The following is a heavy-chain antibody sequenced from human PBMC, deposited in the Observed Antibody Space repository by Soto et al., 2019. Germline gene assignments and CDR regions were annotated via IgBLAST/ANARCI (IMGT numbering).Heavy chain of an antibody. J-gene: IGHJ6*02. CDR3: ATESAHYDSSGLGNGMDV. V-gene: IGHV1-24*01. CDR1: GYTLTELS. D-gene: IGHD3-22*01. Sequence: ASVKVSCKVSGYTLTELSMHWVRQAPGKGLEWMGGFDPEDGETIYAQKFQGRVTMTEDTSTDTAYMELSSLRSEDTAVYYCATESAHYDSSGLGNGMDVWGQGTTVTVPS. CDR2: FDPEDGET.